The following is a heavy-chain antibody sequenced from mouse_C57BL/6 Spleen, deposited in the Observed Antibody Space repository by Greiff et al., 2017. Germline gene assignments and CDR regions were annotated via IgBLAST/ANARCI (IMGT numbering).Heavy chain of an antibody. J-gene: IGHJ3*01. CDR3: AIYYSNFFAC. CDR2: IDPSDSYT. D-gene: IGHD2-5*01. Sequence: QVQLQQPGAELVMPGASVKLSCKASGYTFTSYWMHWVKQRPGQGLEWIGEIDPSDSYTNYNQKFKGKSTLTVDKSSSTAYMQLSSLTSEDSAVYYCAIYYSNFFACWGQGTLVTVSA. V-gene: IGHV1-69*01. CDR1: GYTFTSYW.